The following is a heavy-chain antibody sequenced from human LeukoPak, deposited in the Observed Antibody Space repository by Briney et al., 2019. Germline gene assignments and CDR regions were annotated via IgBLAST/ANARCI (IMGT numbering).Heavy chain of an antibody. Sequence: GRSLRLSCAASGFTFSSYAMHWVRQAPGKGLEWVAVISYDGSNKYYADSVKGRFTISRDNSKNTLYLQMNSLRAEDTAVYYYARDRDYDFWSGPEYYGMDVWGQGTTVTVSS. V-gene: IGHV3-30-3*01. CDR3: ARDRDYDFWSGPEYYGMDV. J-gene: IGHJ6*02. CDR2: ISYDGSNK. D-gene: IGHD3-3*01. CDR1: GFTFSSYA.